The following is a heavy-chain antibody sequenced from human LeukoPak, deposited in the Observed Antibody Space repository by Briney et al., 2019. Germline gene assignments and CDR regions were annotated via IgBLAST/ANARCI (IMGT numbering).Heavy chain of an antibody. D-gene: IGHD2-2*01. CDR2: INPSGGST. V-gene: IGHV1-46*01. CDR3: ARDGCSSTSCQYYYYYYGMDV. CDR1: GYTFTSYY. Sequence: GASVKVSCKASGYTFTSYYMHWVRQAPGQGLEWMGIINPSGGSTSYAQKFQGRVTMTRDTSTGTVYMELSSLRSEDTAVYYCARDGCSSTSCQYYYYYYGMDVWGQGTTVTVSS. J-gene: IGHJ6*02.